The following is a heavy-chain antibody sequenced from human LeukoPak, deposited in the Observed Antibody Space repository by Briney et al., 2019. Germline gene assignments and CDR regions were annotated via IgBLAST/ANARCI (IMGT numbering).Heavy chain of an antibody. CDR1: GYTFTGYY. D-gene: IGHD2-2*01. CDR2: INPNGGGT. V-gene: IGHV1-2*02. CDR3: ARDRQRVVVVPAATTVGY. J-gene: IGHJ4*02. Sequence: GASVKVSCKASGYTFTGYYMHWVRQAPGQGLECMGWINPNGGGTNYAQKFQGRVTMTRDTSISTAYTELSRLRSDDTAVYYCARDRQRVVVVPAATTVGYWGQGTLVTVSS.